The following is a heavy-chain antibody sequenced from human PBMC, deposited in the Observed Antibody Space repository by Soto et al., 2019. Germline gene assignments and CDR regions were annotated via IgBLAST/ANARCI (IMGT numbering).Heavy chain of an antibody. D-gene: IGHD5-18*01. CDR1: GFTFSSYG. Sequence: GGSLRLSCAASGFTFSSYGMHWVRQAPGKGLEWVAVISYDGSNKYYADSVKGRFTISRDNSKNTLYLQMNSLRAEDTAVYYCAKKVLSQLWLGFDYWGQGTLVTVSS. J-gene: IGHJ4*02. CDR2: ISYDGSNK. V-gene: IGHV3-30*18. CDR3: AKKVLSQLWLGFDY.